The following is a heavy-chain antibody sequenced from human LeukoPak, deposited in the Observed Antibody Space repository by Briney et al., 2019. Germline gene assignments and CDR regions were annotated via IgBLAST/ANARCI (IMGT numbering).Heavy chain of an antibody. J-gene: IGHJ4*02. D-gene: IGHD3-22*01. Sequence: GASVKVSCKASGYTFTGYYMHWVRRAPGQGLEWMGWINPNSGGTNYAQKFQGRVIMTRDTSISTAYMELSRLRSDDTAVYYCARAGVDYYDSSGPNDYWGQGTLVTVSS. CDR2: INPNSGGT. V-gene: IGHV1-2*02. CDR1: GYTFTGYY. CDR3: ARAGVDYYDSSGPNDY.